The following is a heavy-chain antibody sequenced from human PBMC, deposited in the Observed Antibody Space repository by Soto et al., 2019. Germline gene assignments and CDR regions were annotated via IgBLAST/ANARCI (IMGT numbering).Heavy chain of an antibody. V-gene: IGHV3-74*01. CDR1: GFTFGDYW. CDR3: ATAEVDY. J-gene: IGHJ4*02. CDR2: MNSDGSTT. Sequence: PGGSLRLSCATSGFTFGDYWMHWVRQAPGEGLEWVSRMNSDGSTTNYADSVKGRFTVSRDNARNTLYLQMNSLRAEDTAVYYCATAEVDYWGPGTLVTVS.